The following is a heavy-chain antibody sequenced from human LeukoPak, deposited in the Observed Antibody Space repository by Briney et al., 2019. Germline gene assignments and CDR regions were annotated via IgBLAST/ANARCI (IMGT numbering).Heavy chain of an antibody. CDR3: ARAPVTSCRGAFCYPFDY. J-gene: IGHJ4*02. D-gene: IGHD2-15*01. V-gene: IGHV3-23*01. CDR2: ISGDAADI. Sequence: AGGTLRLSCAASGFTFRNYGMSWVRQAPGKGLEWVSAISGDAADIFYADSAKGRFTISRDNSKNTLYLQMNSLRVEDAAVYYCARAPVTSCRGAFCYPFDYWGQGTLVTVSS. CDR1: GFTFRNYG.